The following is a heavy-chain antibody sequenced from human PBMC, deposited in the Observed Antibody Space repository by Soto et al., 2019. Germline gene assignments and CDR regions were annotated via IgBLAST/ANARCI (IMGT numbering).Heavy chain of an antibody. CDR1: GYRFIDYF. CDR3: AREYNWNYQAWTVY. J-gene: IGHJ4*02. CDR2: INPKSGGT. V-gene: IGHV1-2*02. D-gene: IGHD1-7*01. Sequence: ASVEVSCEASGYRFIDYFIHWVRRAPGQGLEWMGWINPKSGGTKIAQKFQGRTTMTRDTSINTVFMELSRLTSDDTAVYFCAREYNWNYQAWTVYWGLGTIVTV.